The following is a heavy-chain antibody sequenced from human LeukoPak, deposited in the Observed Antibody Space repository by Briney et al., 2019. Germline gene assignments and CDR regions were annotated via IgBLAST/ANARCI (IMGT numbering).Heavy chain of an antibody. CDR1: GGSISITRYY. J-gene: IGHJ3*02. Sequence: SETLSLTCTVSGGSISITRYYWGWIRQPPGKGLEWIASMYSSGTTYYNPSLKSRVTISVDTSKNQFSLKLSSVTAADTAVYYCARGPPDCSSTSCYAFDAFGIWGQGTVVTVSS. D-gene: IGHD2-2*01. V-gene: IGHV4-39*07. CDR3: ARGPPDCSSTSCYAFDAFGI. CDR2: MYSSGTT.